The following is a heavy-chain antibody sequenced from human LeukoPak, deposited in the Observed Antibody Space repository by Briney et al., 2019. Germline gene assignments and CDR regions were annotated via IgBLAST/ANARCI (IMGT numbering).Heavy chain of an antibody. CDR2: ISYSGSA. D-gene: IGHD3-10*01. CDR1: GGSISSYY. Sequence: KTSETLSLTCTVSGGSISSYYWSWIRQPPGKGLEWIGYISYSGSANYNPSLKSRVTISVDTSENQFSLRLSSVTAADTAVYYCARDRDFRGHAFDIWGQGTMVTVSS. CDR3: ARDRDFRGHAFDI. V-gene: IGHV4-59*01. J-gene: IGHJ3*02.